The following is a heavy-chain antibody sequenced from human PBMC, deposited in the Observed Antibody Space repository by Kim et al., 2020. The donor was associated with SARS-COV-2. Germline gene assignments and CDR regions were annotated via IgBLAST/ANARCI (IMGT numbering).Heavy chain of an antibody. D-gene: IGHD6-13*01. V-gene: IGHV3-9*01. CDR1: GFSFGDHA. Sequence: GGSLRLSCAASGFSFGDHAMHWVRQAPGKGLEWVSGISWNSGSIGYAASVKGRFTISRDNAKNSLYLQMNSLRSEDTALYYCAKGISSSWYYFDYWGQGTLVTVSS. CDR2: ISWNSGSI. J-gene: IGHJ4*02. CDR3: AKGISSSWYYFDY.